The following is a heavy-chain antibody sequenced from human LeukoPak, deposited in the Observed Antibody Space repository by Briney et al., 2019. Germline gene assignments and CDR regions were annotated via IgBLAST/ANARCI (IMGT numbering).Heavy chain of an antibody. Sequence: GGSQRLSCATSGFTFSSCAMHWVRQAPGKGLEYVSAISPDGGSTYYANSVKGRFTMSRDNSKNTLYLQMGSLRPEDMAIYYCAREIYTFSSSALDCWGQGTLVTVSS. CDR3: AREIYTFSSSALDC. CDR1: GFTFSSCA. V-gene: IGHV3-64*01. J-gene: IGHJ4*02. CDR2: ISPDGGST. D-gene: IGHD6-13*01.